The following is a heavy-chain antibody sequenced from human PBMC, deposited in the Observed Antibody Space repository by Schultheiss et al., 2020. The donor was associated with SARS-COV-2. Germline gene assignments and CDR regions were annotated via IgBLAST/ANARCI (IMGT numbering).Heavy chain of an antibody. CDR2: IYYSGST. D-gene: IGHD2/OR15-2a*01. CDR1: GGSISSGGYY. CDR3: ARGRGSMGLRTGHYYYYYGMDV. J-gene: IGHJ6*02. Sequence: SETLSLTCTVSGGSISSGGYYWSWIRQHPGKGLEWIGYIYYSGSTYYNPSLKSRVTISVDTSKNQFSLKLSSVTAADTAVYYCARGRGSMGLRTGHYYYYYGMDVWGQGTTVTVSS. V-gene: IGHV4-31*03.